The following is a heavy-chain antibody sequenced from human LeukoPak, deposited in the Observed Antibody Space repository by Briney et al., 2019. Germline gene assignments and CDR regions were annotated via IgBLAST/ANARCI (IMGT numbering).Heavy chain of an antibody. CDR2: IYYSGST. CDR1: GGSISSSTYY. Sequence: SETLSLTCTVSGGSISSSTYYWGWIRQPPGKGLEWIGSIYYSGSTSYNTSLKSRVTISVDTSKNQFSLKLNSVTAADTAVYYCARENYYVDVWGKGTTVTVSS. V-gene: IGHV4-39*07. CDR3: ARENYYVDV. J-gene: IGHJ6*03.